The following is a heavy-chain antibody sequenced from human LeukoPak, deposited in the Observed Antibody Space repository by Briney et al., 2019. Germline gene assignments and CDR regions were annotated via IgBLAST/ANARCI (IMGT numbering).Heavy chain of an antibody. CDR1: EFSFSNYW. Sequence: GGSLRLSCAASEFSFSNYWMSWVRQAPGKGLEWVSAISGSGGSTYYADSVKGRFTISRDNSKNTLYLQMNSLRAEDTAVYYCARDYCSSTSCYPDYWGQGTLVTVSS. J-gene: IGHJ4*02. CDR2: ISGSGGST. D-gene: IGHD2-2*01. CDR3: ARDYCSSTSCYPDY. V-gene: IGHV3-23*01.